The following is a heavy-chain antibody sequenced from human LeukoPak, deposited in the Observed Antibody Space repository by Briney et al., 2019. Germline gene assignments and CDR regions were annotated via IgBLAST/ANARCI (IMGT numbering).Heavy chain of an antibody. V-gene: IGHV1-2*02. CDR2: INPNSGGT. CDR3: ARDFGQDSSGWYWEYFQH. D-gene: IGHD6-19*01. CDR1: GYTFTDHY. Sequence: ASVKVSCKASGYTFTDHYLHWVRQAPGQGLEWMGWINPNSGGTNYAQKFQGRVTMTRDTSISTAYMELSRLRSDDTAVYYCARDFGQDSSGWYWEYFQHWGQGTLVTVSS. J-gene: IGHJ1*01.